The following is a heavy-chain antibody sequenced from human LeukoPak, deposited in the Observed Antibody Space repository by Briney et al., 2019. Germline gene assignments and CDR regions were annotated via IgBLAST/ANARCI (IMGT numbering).Heavy chain of an antibody. CDR1: GFTFSDYY. CDR3: AKDRARWLQFGYFDY. D-gene: IGHD5-24*01. J-gene: IGHJ4*02. V-gene: IGHV3-23*01. Sequence: GGSLRLSCAASGFTFSDYYMSWIRQAPGKGLEWVSAISGSGGSTYYADSVKGRFTISRDNSKNTLYLQMNSLRAEDTAVYYCAKDRARWLQFGYFDYWGQGTLVTVSS. CDR2: ISGSGGST.